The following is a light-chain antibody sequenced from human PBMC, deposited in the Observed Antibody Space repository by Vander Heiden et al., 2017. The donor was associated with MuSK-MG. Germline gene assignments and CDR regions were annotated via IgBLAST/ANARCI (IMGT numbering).Light chain of an antibody. Sequence: QSALTQPASVSGSPGQSITISCTGTSSDVGGYNHVSWSQQHPGNDPKGRMDDGSNRPAGVSNRVAAPKSGNTESPTTSGLQAEDDAYDYCSSFTSSNTWVFGGGTKLTVL. CDR3: SSFTSSNTWV. CDR1: SSDVGGYNH. CDR2: DGS. V-gene: IGLV2-14*03. J-gene: IGLJ3*02.